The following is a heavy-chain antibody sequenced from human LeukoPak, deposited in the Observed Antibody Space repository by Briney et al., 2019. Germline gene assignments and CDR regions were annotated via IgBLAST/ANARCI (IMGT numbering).Heavy chain of an antibody. D-gene: IGHD2-15*01. V-gene: IGHV6-1*01. CDR1: GDSVSSNSTA. CDR3: ARGDCSGGICFSDSAFGI. J-gene: IGHJ3*02. CDR2: TYYRSKWYN. Sequence: SQTLSLTCAISGDSVSSNSTAWNWIRQSPSRGLEWLGRTYYRSKWYNDYAVSVKGRITINPATSKNQFSLQLNSVTPEDTAVYYCARGDCSGGICFSDSAFGIWGQGTMVTVSS.